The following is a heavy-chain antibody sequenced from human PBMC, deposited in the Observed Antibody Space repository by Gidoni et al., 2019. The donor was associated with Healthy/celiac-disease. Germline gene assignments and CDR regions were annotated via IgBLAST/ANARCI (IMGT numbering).Heavy chain of an antibody. V-gene: IGHV3-30-3*01. J-gene: IGHJ3*02. Sequence: QVQLVESGGGVVQPGRSLRLSCAASGLTFSSYAMHWVRQAPGKGLEWVAVISYDGSNKYYADSVKGRFTISRDNSKNTLYLQMNSLRAEDTAVYYCARDGPYYYGSGSSKKGAFDIWGQGTMVTVSS. CDR2: ISYDGSNK. CDR3: ARDGPYYYGSGSSKKGAFDI. CDR1: GLTFSSYA. D-gene: IGHD3-10*01.